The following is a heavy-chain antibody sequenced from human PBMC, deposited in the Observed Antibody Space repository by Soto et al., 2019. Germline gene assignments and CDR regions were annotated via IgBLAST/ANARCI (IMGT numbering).Heavy chain of an antibody. CDR3: ARTPGDCGGDCYLFDY. CDR1: GGSFSGYY. D-gene: IGHD2-21*02. J-gene: IGHJ4*02. CDR2: INHSGST. Sequence: SETLSLTCAVYGGSFSGYYWTWIRQPPGTGLEWIGEINHSGSTNYNPSLKSRVTISVDRSKNQFSLKLGSVTAADTAVYYCARTPGDCGGDCYLFDYWGQGTLVTVSS. V-gene: IGHV4-34*01.